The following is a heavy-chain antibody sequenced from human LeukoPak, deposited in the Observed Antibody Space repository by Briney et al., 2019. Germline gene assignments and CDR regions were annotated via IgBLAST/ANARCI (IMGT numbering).Heavy chain of an antibody. CDR2: INPNSGGA. D-gene: IGHD3-22*01. J-gene: IGHJ4*02. Sequence: ASVKVSCKASGYTFTGYYMHWVRQAPGQGLEWMGWINPNSGGANYAQKFQGRVTMTRDTSISTAYMELSRLRSDDTAVYYCARDSGHYPYFDYWGQGTLVTVSS. CDR1: GYTFTGYY. V-gene: IGHV1-2*02. CDR3: ARDSGHYPYFDY.